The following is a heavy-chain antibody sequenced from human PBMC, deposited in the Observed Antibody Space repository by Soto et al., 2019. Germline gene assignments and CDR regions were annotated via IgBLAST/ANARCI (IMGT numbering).Heavy chain of an antibody. Sequence: SETLPLTCAVYGGSFSGYYWSLIRQPPGKGLEWIGEINHSASANYNPSLKSRVTISVDTSKNQFSLKLSSVTAADTAVYYCATDSSGWYWWAFDLWGQGTMVTVSS. D-gene: IGHD6-19*01. CDR2: INHSASA. V-gene: IGHV4-34*01. CDR1: GGSFSGYY. CDR3: ATDSSGWYWWAFDL. J-gene: IGHJ3*01.